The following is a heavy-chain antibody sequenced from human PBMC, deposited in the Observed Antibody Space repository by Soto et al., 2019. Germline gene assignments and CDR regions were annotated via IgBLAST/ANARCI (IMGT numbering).Heavy chain of an antibody. D-gene: IGHD3-10*01. CDR3: AKGVRGVPNWIDP. Sequence: QVQLQVSGPGLVRPSQTLSLSCTVSGGSISNSANHWSWIRQHPGEGLEWIGYIYYSGGTYYSPSLKGRVTMSIDASKNQFSLKLSSVTAADTAVYYCAKGVRGVPNWIDPWGQGTLVTVSS. V-gene: IGHV4-31*03. CDR1: GGSISNSANH. CDR2: IYYSGGT. J-gene: IGHJ5*02.